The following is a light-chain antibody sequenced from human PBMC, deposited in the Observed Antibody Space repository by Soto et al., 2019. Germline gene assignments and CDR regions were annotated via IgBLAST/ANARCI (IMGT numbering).Light chain of an antibody. CDR1: QSVSSN. CDR2: GAS. J-gene: IGKJ4*01. V-gene: IGKV3-15*01. CDR3: QQYNNWSPLT. Sequence: EIVMTQSPATLSVSPGERATLSCRASQSVSSNLAWYQQKHGQPPRLLIYGASTRTTGIPARFSGSWSGTEFTLTISSLQSEDVAVSYCQQYNNWSPLTFGGGTKVEIK.